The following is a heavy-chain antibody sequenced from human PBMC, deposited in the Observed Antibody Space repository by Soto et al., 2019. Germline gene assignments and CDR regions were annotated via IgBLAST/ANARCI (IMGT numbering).Heavy chain of an antibody. CDR2: IYHTGMT. D-gene: IGHD3-16*02. V-gene: IGHV4-31*03. J-gene: IGHJ4*01. CDR3: ASYRFSDNKWSKFDD. Sequence: SETLSLTCTVSGVTVSSDAYYWSWIRQHPGKGLEWIGNIYHTGMTYYSPSLKSRVFISLDTSNKKLSLTLXNVTAADTGVYYCASYRFSDNKWSKFDDWGRGTPVTVYS. CDR1: GVTVSSDAYY.